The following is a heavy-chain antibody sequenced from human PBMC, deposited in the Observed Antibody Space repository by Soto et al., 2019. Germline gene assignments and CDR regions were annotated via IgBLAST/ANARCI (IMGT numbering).Heavy chain of an antibody. CDR2: IYYSGTT. Sequence: QVQLQESGPGLVKPSQTLSLTCTVSGGSIRSSSHYWSWIRQHPGKGLEWIGYIYYSGTTYYNPSLKSRLTISIDTSKNQFSLKLTSVTAADTAVYYCTREYSGYDKHRFDPWGQGTLVTVSS. J-gene: IGHJ5*02. CDR3: TREYSGYDKHRFDP. V-gene: IGHV4-31*03. CDR1: GGSIRSSSHY. D-gene: IGHD5-12*01.